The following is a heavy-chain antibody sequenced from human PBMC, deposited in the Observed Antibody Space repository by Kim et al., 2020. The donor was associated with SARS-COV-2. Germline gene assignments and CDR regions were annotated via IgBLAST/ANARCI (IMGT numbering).Heavy chain of an antibody. CDR2: NDHGYSYT. V-gene: IGHV5-10-1*01. D-gene: IGHD1-7*01. Sequence: GKGLEWMGRNDHGYSYTNNSPSFQGHVTSSADKSISTAYLQWSSLKDSDTAMYYCARQWLELGLQDYWGQGTLVTVSS. J-gene: IGHJ4*02. CDR3: ARQWLELGLQDY.